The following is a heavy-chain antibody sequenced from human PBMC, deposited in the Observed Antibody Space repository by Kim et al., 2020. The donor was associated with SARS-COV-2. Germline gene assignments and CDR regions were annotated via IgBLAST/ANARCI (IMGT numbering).Heavy chain of an antibody. Sequence: SETLSLTCIVSGYSISSGYYWGWIRQPPGKGXXWIGXXYXSXSTYYNPXLKSRVXLSLXXPKNXYALXXGFVXXADTXVYYXXRGDXXLEGXISHXXYWGXXTLVXVS. J-gene: IGHJ4*02. CDR3: XRGDXXLEGXISHXXY. CDR2: XYXSXST. CDR1: GYSISSGYY. D-gene: IGHD1-26*01. V-gene: IGHV4-38-2*02.